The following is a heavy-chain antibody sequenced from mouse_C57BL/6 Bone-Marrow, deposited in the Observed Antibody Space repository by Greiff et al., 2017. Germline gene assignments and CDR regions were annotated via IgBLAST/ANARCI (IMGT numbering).Heavy chain of an antibody. CDR1: GYTFTSYW. V-gene: IGHV1-55*01. D-gene: IGHD4-1*01. J-gene: IGHJ2*01. CDR2: IYPTSGRT. Sequence: QVQLKQPGAELVKPGASVKMSCKASGYTFTSYWITWVKQRPGQGLEWIGDIYPTSGRTNYNEKFKSKAILTVDTSSHTAYMQLSSLTSEDSAVVDGARSGPLGRSFDDWGQGTTLTVAS. CDR3: ARSGPLGRSFDD.